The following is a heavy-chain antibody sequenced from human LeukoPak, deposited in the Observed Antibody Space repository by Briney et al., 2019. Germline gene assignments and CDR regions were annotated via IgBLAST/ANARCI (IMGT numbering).Heavy chain of an antibody. Sequence: AGTLRLSCVASGFTFSNYEMNWVRQAPGKGLEWVSYISSRDRTIYYADSVKGRFTISRDNAKSSLFLQMNSLRVEDTAVYYCARDPPGTTRWFDYWGQGTLVTVSS. CDR1: GFTFSNYE. J-gene: IGHJ4*02. V-gene: IGHV3-48*03. CDR3: ARDPPGTTRWFDY. CDR2: ISSRDRTI. D-gene: IGHD1-1*01.